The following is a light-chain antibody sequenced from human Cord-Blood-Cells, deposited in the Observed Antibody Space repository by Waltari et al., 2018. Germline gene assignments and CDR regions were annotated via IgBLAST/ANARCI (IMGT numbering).Light chain of an antibody. J-gene: IGLJ3*02. CDR3: AAWDDSLNGWV. V-gene: IGLV1-44*01. Sequence: QSVLTQPPSASGPPGQRVTISCSGSTSTIGSNTVNWYHQPPGTAPKLLIYSNNQRPSGVPDRFSGSKSGTSASLAISGLQSEDEADYYCAAWDDSLNGWVFGGGTKLTVL. CDR2: SNN. CDR1: TSTIGSNT.